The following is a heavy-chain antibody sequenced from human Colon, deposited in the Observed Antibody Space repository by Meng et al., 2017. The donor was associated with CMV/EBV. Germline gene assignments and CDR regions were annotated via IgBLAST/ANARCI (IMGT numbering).Heavy chain of an antibody. J-gene: IGHJ4*02. CDR1: GFTFSNSD. CDR2: VSFDGSHA. V-gene: IGHV3-30*13. Sequence: GGSLRLSCAASGFTFSNSDMNWVRQAPGKGLEWVAFVSFDGSHAKLADSVKGRFTITRDNSKNRLYLQMNSLRSDDTAVYYCAPDGGLSVANYYEHWGQGTLVTVSS. CDR3: APDGGLSVANYYEH. D-gene: IGHD5-12*01.